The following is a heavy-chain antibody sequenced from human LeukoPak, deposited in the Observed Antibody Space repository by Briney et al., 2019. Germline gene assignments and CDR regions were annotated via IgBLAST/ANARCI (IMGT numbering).Heavy chain of an antibody. J-gene: IGHJ6*03. CDR3: ARDLVGAWNPAEEKDYYYYYMDV. CDR1: GDSVSSNSAG. V-gene: IGHV6-1*01. D-gene: IGHD1-26*01. CDR2: TYYRSKWYN. Sequence: SQTLSLTCAISGDSVSSNSAGWNWIRQSPSRGLEWLGRTYYRSKWYNDYAVSVKSRITINPDTSKNQFSLQLNSVTPEDTAVYYCARDLVGAWNPAEEKDYYYYYMDVWGKGTTVTVSS.